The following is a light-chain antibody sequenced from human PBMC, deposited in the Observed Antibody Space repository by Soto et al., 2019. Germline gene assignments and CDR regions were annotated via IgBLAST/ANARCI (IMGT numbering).Light chain of an antibody. J-gene: IGLJ1*01. CDR2: DVN. CDR3: SSYTSSSTEV. V-gene: IGLV2-14*03. Sequence: QSALTQPASVSGSPGQSITISCTGTSSDVGGYNYVSWYQHHPGKAPKLLIYDVNSRPSGVSDRFSGSKSGNTASLTISGLQAEDEADYYCSSYTSSSTEVVGTGTKVTVL. CDR1: SSDVGGYNY.